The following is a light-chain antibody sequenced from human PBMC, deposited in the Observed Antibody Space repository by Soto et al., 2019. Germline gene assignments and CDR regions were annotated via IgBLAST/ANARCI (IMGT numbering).Light chain of an antibody. CDR2: DAS. V-gene: IGKV3-11*01. Sequence: EIVLTQSPATLSLSPGERATLSRRASQSVSSYLAWYQQKPGQAPRLLIYDASNRATGIPARFSGSGSGTDFTLTITSLEPEDFAVYYCQHRSNWLAFGGGNKVDI. CDR1: QSVSSY. CDR3: QHRSNWLA. J-gene: IGKJ4*01.